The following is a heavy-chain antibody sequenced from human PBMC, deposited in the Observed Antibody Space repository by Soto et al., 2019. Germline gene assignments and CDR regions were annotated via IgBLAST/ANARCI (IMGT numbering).Heavy chain of an antibody. CDR3: ARASFPLYDSSGRNAFDI. CDR2: INPNSGGT. J-gene: IGHJ3*02. D-gene: IGHD3-22*01. Sequence: ASGKVSCKASGYTFTGYDMHWVRQAPGQGLEWMGWINPNSGGTNYAQKFQGWVTMARDTSISTAYMELSRLRSDDTAVYYCARASFPLYDSSGRNAFDIWGQGTMVTVSS. CDR1: GYTFTGYD. V-gene: IGHV1-2*04.